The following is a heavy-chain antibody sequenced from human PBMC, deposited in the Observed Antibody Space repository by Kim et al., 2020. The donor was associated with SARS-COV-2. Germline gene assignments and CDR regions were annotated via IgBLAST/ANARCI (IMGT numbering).Heavy chain of an antibody. CDR2: IHHSGNT. Sequence: SETLSLTCTVYGGSFSDNYYNWIRQPPGKGLEWIGEIHHSGNTKYNPSLKSRVTISLDTSKNQFSLKLSSVTADTALYYCTRGILAPRLQFWGQGALVT. CDR3: TRGILAPRLQF. J-gene: IGHJ4*02. D-gene: IGHD2-8*02. CDR1: GGSFSDNY. V-gene: IGHV4-34*01.